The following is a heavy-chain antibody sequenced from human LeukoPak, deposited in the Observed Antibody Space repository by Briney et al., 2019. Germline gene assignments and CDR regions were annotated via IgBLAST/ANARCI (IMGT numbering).Heavy chain of an antibody. J-gene: IGHJ4*02. Sequence: GGSVRLSCSASGFTFSTYGMHWVRQAPGKGLECVSTIGGDGGSTRYADSVKGRFTISRDNSKNMLYLQMSSLITEDTAVYYCVKGWYGFDYWGQGALVTVSS. D-gene: IGHD6-19*01. CDR1: GFTFSTYG. V-gene: IGHV3-64D*06. CDR2: IGGDGGST. CDR3: VKGWYGFDY.